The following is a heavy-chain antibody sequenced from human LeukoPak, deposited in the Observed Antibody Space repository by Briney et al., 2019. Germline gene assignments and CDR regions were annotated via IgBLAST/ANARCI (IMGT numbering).Heavy chain of an antibody. Sequence: PGGSLRLSCAAFGLTFSNYWMSWVRQAPGKGLEWVANIKEDGSAKYYVDSVKGRFTISRDNAKNSLYLQMNSLRAEDTAVYYCATEVYYYMDVWGKGTTVTVSS. CDR2: IKEDGSAK. V-gene: IGHV3-7*01. J-gene: IGHJ6*03. CDR1: GLTFSNYW. CDR3: ATEVYYYMDV.